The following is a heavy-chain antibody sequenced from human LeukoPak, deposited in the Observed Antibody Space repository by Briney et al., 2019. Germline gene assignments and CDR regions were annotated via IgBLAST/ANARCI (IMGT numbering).Heavy chain of an antibody. CDR2: IKHDGSEK. CDR3: AREGLRYFDWLTPGYFDY. D-gene: IGHD3-9*01. Sequence: GGSLRLSCAASGFTFSNYWMSWVRQAPGKGLEWVANIKHDGSEKYYVDSVKGRFTISRDNAKNSLYLQMNSLRAEDTAVYYCAREGLRYFDWLTPGYFDYWGQGTLVTVSS. V-gene: IGHV3-7*01. CDR1: GFTFSNYW. J-gene: IGHJ4*02.